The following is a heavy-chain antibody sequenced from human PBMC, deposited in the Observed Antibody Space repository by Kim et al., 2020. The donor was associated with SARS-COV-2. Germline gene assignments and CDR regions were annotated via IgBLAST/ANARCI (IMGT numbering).Heavy chain of an antibody. CDR1: GGTFSSYA. V-gene: IGHV1-69*04. Sequence: SVKVSCKASGGTFSSYAISWVRQAPGQGLEWMGRIIPILGIANYAQKFQGRVTITADKSTSTAYMEQSSLRSEDTAVYYCASYYDYGGNSGWFDPWGQGTQVTVSS. CDR3: ASYYDYGGNSGWFDP. J-gene: IGHJ5*02. D-gene: IGHD4-17*01. CDR2: IIPILGIA.